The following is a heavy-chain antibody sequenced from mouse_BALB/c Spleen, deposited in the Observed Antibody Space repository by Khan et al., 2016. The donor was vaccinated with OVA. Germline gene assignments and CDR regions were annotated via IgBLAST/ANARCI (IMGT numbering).Heavy chain of an antibody. CDR2: IYPGDGDT. Sequence: VQGVESGAELARPGASVKLSCKASGYTFTTYWMQWVKQRPGQALEWIGTIYPGDGDTRYAQRFKGKATLTADKSSSTAYMQLSSLTSEDSAVYYCASYRFDVFDYWGQGTTLTVSS. J-gene: IGHJ2*01. CDR1: GYTFTTYW. V-gene: IGHV1-87*01. CDR3: ASYRFDVFDY. D-gene: IGHD2-14*01.